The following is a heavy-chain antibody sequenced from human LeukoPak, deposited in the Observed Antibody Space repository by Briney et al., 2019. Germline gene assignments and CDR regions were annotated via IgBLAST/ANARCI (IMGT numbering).Heavy chain of an antibody. J-gene: IGHJ4*02. V-gene: IGHV3-30*19. CDR1: GFTFSNYG. CDR3: AGHIAARPFDY. D-gene: IGHD6-6*01. CDR2: IWYDGSNK. Sequence: PGRSLRLSCAASGFTFSNYGMHWVRQAPGKGLEWVAVIWYDGSNKYYADSVKGRFTISRDNSKNTLYLQMNSLRAEDTAVYYCAGHIAARPFDYWSQGTLVTVSS.